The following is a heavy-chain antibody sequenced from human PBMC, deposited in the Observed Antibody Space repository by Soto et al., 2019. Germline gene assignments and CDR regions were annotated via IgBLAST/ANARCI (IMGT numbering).Heavy chain of an antibody. CDR3: GHTWGLPFDY. CDR2: IYWDDYK. D-gene: IGHD3-16*01. V-gene: IGHV2-5*02. Sequence: QITLKESGPTLVKPTQTLTLTCTHSGFSLRTTGVGVGWIRQPPGEALEWLGIIYWDDYKRYSPSLKSRLTLTSDISKSHVVLTMTNMGPVDTAKAFCGHTWGLPFDYWGPGNLVIVSS. CDR1: GFSLRTTGVG. J-gene: IGHJ4*02.